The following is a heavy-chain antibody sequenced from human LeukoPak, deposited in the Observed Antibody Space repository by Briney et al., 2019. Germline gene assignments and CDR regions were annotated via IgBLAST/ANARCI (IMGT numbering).Heavy chain of an antibody. CDR2: INPNSGGT. J-gene: IGHJ4*02. CDR1: GYTFTGYY. D-gene: IGHD3-10*01. CDR3: ARDMGLHITMVRGATYTRNEFDY. V-gene: IGHV1-2*02. Sequence: RASVKVSCKASGYTFTGYYMHWVRQAPGQGLEWMGWINPNSGGTNYAQKFQGRVTMTRDTSISTAYMELSRLRSDDTAVYYCARDMGLHITMVRGATYTRNEFDYWGQGTLVTVSS.